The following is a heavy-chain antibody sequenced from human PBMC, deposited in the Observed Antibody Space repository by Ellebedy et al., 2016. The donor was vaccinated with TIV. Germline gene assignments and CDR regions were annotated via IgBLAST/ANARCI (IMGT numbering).Heavy chain of an antibody. CDR1: GFTFSNVW. D-gene: IGHD3-22*01. J-gene: IGHJ3*02. CDR2: IKSKGDGETT. CDR3: TTTLYYYDSGGYPTGDVLDI. Sequence: GESLKISCAASGFTFSNVWMNWVRQAPGKGLEGVGRIKSKGDGETTEYAAPVKGRFTIARDDSKNTLYLQMNSLTTEDTAVDYCTTTLYYYDSGGYPTGDVLDIWGQGTIVTVSS. V-gene: IGHV3-15*07.